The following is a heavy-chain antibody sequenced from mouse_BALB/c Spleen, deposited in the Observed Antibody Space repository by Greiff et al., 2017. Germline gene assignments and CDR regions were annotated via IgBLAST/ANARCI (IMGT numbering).Heavy chain of an antibody. CDR2: INPSNGGT. CDR1: GYSFTSYY. Sequence: QVQLQQSGAELVEPGASVKLSCKASGYSFTSYYMYWVKQRPGQGLEWIGVINPSNGGTNFTEQFKSKATLTVDKSSSTAYMQLSSLTSEDSAVYYCTRSGHAYWGQGTLVTVSA. V-gene: IGHV1S81*02. J-gene: IGHJ3*01. CDR3: TRSGHAY. D-gene: IGHD4-1*01.